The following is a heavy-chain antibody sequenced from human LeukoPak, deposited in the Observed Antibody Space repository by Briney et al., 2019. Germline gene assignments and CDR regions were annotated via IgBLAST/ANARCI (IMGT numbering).Heavy chain of an antibody. CDR3: ATSGSYSEPIDY. V-gene: IGHV1-24*01. D-gene: IGHD1-26*01. J-gene: IGHJ4*02. CDR2: FDPEDGET. Sequence: ASVKVSCKVSGYTLTELSMHWVRQAPGKGLEWMGGFDPEDGETIYAQKFQGRVTMTEDTSTDTAYMELSSLGSEDTAVYYCATSGSYSEPIDYWGQGTLVTVSS. CDR1: GYTLTELS.